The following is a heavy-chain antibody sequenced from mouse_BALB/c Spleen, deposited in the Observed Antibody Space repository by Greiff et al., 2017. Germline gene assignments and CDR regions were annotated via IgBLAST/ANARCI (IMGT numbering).Heavy chain of an antibody. CDR1: GFTFSSYY. J-gene: IGHJ3*01. Sequence: DVMLVESGGGLVKLGGSLKLSCAASGFTFSSYYMSWVRQTPEKRLELVAAINSNGGSTYYPDTVKGRFTISRDNAKNTLYLQMSSLKSEDTALYYCARQDDGYYGGFAYWGQGTLVTVSA. CDR2: INSNGGST. CDR3: ARQDDGYYGGFAY. V-gene: IGHV5-6-2*01. D-gene: IGHD2-3*01.